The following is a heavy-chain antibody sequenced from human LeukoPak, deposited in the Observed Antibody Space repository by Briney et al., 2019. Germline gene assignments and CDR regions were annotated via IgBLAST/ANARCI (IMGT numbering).Heavy chain of an antibody. CDR1: GFTFSSSW. Sequence: GGSLRLSCAASGFTFSSSWMTWVRQAPGKGLEWLANIGQDGTENYYADSVRGRFTISRGNAKNSLYLQMNSLRAEDTAMYFCARPGGWYPFDGWGQGTLVTVSS. CDR3: ARPGGWYPFDG. J-gene: IGHJ4*02. CDR2: IGQDGTEN. D-gene: IGHD6-19*01. V-gene: IGHV3-7*05.